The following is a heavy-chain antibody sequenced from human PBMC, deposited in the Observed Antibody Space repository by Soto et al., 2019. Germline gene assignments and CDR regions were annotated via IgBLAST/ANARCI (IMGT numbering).Heavy chain of an antibody. D-gene: IGHD2-21*01. Sequence: SETLSLTCTVSGGSISSYYWSWIRQPPGKGLEWIGYIYYSGSANYNPSLKSRVTISVDTSKNQFSLKLSSVTAADTAVYYCAILLQPARGSAALDLWGQGTLVTVSS. CDR3: AILLQPARGSAALDL. CDR2: IYYSGSA. CDR1: GGSISSYY. J-gene: IGHJ5*02. V-gene: IGHV4-59*01.